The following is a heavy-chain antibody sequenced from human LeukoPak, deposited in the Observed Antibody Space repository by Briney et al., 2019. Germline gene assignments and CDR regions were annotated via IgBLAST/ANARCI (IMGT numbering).Heavy chain of an antibody. J-gene: IGHJ4*02. V-gene: IGHV1-2*04. CDR3: ARANALYCSSTTCLFDY. CDR2: INPNSGGT. CDR1: GHTFTGYY. Sequence: ASVKVSCKASGHTFTGYYMHWVRQAPGQGLEWMGLINPNSGGTYSAQKFQGWVTMTRDTSISTAYMELSRLTSDDTAVYYCARANALYCSSTTCLFDYWGQGTLVTVSS. D-gene: IGHD2-2*01.